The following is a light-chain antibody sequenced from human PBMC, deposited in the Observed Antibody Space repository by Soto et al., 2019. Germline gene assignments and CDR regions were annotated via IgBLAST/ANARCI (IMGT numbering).Light chain of an antibody. CDR2: DVS. CDR3: ISYAGSSIGV. J-gene: IGLJ3*02. V-gene: IGLV2-8*01. Sequence: QSVLTQPPSASGSPGQSVTISCTGTSSDVGAYNYVSWYQQHPGKAPKLMIYDVSKRPSGVPDRFSGSKSGNTASLTVSGLQADDEADFYCISYAGSSIGVFGGGTKLTVL. CDR1: SSDVGAYNY.